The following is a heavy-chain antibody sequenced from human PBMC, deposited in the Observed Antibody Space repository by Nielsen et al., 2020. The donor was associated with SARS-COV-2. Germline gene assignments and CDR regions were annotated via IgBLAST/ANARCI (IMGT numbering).Heavy chain of an antibody. Sequence: ETLPLTCTVSGGPLSSRNYYWGWIRQPPGKGLEWIGTIYYSGSVSYNPSLRSRVTISVDTSKKHFSLKLTSVTAADTAVYFCARGDIAVVPAAMFRGDDAFDIWGQGTMVRVSS. D-gene: IGHD2-2*01. CDR2: IYYSGSV. CDR1: GGPLSSRNYY. J-gene: IGHJ3*02. V-gene: IGHV4-39*02. CDR3: ARGDIAVVPAAMFRGDDAFDI.